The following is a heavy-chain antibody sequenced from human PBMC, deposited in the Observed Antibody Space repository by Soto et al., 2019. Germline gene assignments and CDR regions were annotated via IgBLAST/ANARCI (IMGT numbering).Heavy chain of an antibody. D-gene: IGHD5-12*01. CDR2: IYHTGST. J-gene: IGHJ4*02. CDR3: SRGYSGYDGAAHFDY. Sequence: QLQLQESGSGLVKPSQTLSLTCAVSGGSIGSGVHPWSWIRQPPGKGLEWIGNIYHTGSTYYSPSRKSRVTISVDRSKDQFSLKLNSLTAADTAVYYCSRGYSGYDGAAHFDYWGQGTLVTVSS. CDR1: GGSIGSGVHP. V-gene: IGHV4-30-2*01.